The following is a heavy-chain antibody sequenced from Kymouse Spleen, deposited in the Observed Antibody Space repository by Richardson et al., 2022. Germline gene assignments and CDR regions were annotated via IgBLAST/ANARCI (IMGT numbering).Heavy chain of an antibody. CDR1: GGSFSGYY. Sequence: QVQLQQWGAGLLKPSETLSLTCAVYGGSFSGYYWSWIRQPPGKGLEWIGEINHSGSTNYNPSLKSRVTISVDTSKNQFSLKLSSVTAADTAVYYCAIYDFWSGYIPDVWGQGTTVTVSS. CDR3: AIYDFWSGYIPDV. CDR2: INHSGST. J-gene: IGHJ6*02. D-gene: IGHD3-3*01. V-gene: IGHV4-34*01.